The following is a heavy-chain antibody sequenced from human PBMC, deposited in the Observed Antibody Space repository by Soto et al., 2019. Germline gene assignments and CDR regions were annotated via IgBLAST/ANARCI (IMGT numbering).Heavy chain of an antibody. Sequence: GGSLRLSCAASGFTFSSYAMSWVRQAPGKGLEWVSAISGSGGSTYYADSVKGRFTISRDNSKNTLYLQMNSLRAEDTAVYYFAKGQFWSGYYLHNWFDPWGQGTLVTVSS. CDR2: ISGSGGST. CDR3: AKGQFWSGYYLHNWFDP. CDR1: GFTFSSYA. D-gene: IGHD3-3*02. V-gene: IGHV3-23*01. J-gene: IGHJ5*02.